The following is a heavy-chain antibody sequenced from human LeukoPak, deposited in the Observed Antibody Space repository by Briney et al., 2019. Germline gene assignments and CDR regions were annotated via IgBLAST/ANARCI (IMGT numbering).Heavy chain of an antibody. D-gene: IGHD1-1*01. V-gene: IGHV4-30-2*01. J-gene: IGHJ5*02. CDR3: ARAPERRGWFDP. Sequence: SSQTLSLTCAVSGGSISSGGYSWSWLRQPPGKGLEWIGYIYHSGSTYYNPSLKSRVTISVDRSKNQFSLKLSSVTAADTAVYYCARAPERRGWFDPWGQGTLVTVSS. CDR1: GGSISSGGYS. CDR2: IYHSGST.